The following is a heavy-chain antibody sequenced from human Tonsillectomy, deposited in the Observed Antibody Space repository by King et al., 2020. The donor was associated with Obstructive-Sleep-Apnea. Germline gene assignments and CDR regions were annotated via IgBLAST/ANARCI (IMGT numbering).Heavy chain of an antibody. CDR3: AKGEYSSSWS. J-gene: IGHJ5*02. CDR2: ISWNSDNI. D-gene: IGHD6-13*01. V-gene: IGHV3-9*01. Sequence: VQLLESGGGLVQPGRSLRLSCAASGFTFDAYTMHWVRQAPGKGLEWVSSISWNSDNIDYADSVKGRFTISRDNAKNSLYLQMNSLRPEDTAFYYCAKGEYSSSWSWGQGTLVTVSS. CDR1: GFTFDAYT.